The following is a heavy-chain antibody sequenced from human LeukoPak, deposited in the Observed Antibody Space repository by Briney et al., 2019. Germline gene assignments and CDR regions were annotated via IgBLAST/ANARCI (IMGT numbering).Heavy chain of an antibody. CDR2: TYYSGSA. J-gene: IGHJ2*01. V-gene: IGHV4-59*08. Sequence: PSETLSLTCSVSGGSISSYYWSWIRQPPGKGLEWIGYTYYSGSANYNPSLKSRVTMSVDTSEDQFSLRLSSVTAADTAVYYCARHNAYYDSGGYPNWYFDLWGRGTLVTVSS. CDR3: ARHNAYYDSGGYPNWYFDL. D-gene: IGHD3-22*01. CDR1: GGSISSYY.